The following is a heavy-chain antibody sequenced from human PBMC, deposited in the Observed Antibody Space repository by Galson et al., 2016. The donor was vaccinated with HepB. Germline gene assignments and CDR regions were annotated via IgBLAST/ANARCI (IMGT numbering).Heavy chain of an antibody. J-gene: IGHJ4*02. CDR2: ISYSGTV. D-gene: IGHD5-18*01. CDR3: STGPAYSYGYAF. Sequence: SETLSLTCTVSGDSVTNYSWSWLRQPPGKGLECLGYISYSGTVHYDPSFRSRVTISLETSKNKFTLNLKSLTDADTAVYFCSTGPAYSYGYAFWGQGSLVTVAS. CDR1: GDSVTNYS. V-gene: IGHV4-59*02.